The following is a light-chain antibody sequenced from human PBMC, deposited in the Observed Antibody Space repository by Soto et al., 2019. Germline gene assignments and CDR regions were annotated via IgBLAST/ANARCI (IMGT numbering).Light chain of an antibody. J-gene: IGKJ1*01. CDR3: QHYNNWPWT. V-gene: IGKV3-15*01. CDR2: GAS. Sequence: EIEMTQSLATLSLAPGERVTLSCRASESVSTNLAWYQQKAGQAPRLLIYGASTRATGIPARFSGSGSGTEFTLTISSLQSEDFAVYYCQHYNNWPWTFGQGTKVDIK. CDR1: ESVSTN.